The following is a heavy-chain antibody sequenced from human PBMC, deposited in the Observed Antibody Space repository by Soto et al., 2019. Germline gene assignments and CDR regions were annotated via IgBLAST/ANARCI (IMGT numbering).Heavy chain of an antibody. CDR2: LYYSGST. CDR1: GGSIISSNYY. V-gene: IGHV4-39*07. J-gene: IGHJ6*02. CDR3: ARDTSSGWLHMGTMDV. Sequence: SETLSLTCTVSGGSIISSNYYWGWIRQPPGKGLEWIGSLYYSGSTYYNPSLKSRVTTSVDTSKNQFSLKLSSVTAADTAVYYCARDTSSGWLHMGTMDVWGQGTTVTVSS. D-gene: IGHD6-19*01.